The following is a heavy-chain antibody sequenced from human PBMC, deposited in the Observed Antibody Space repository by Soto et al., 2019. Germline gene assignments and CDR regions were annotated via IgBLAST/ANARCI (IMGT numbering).Heavy chain of an antibody. CDR1: GGSLSGYY. D-gene: IGHD6-13*01. CDR2: INHSGST. J-gene: IGHJ3*02. Sequence: SETLSLTCAVYGGSLSGYYWSWIRQPPGKGLEWIGEINHSGSTNYNPSLKSRVTISVDTSKNQFSLKLSSVTAADTAVCYCARGRYSSSFYAFDIWGQGTMVTVSS. CDR3: ARGRYSSSFYAFDI. V-gene: IGHV4-34*01.